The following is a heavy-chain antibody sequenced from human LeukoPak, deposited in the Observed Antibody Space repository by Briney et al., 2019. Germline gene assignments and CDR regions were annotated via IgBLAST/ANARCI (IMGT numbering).Heavy chain of an antibody. CDR1: GYSISSGYY. J-gene: IGHJ4*02. CDR3: ARDQETDY. CDR2: IYHSGST. Sequence: PSETLSLTCSVSGYSISSGYYWGWIRQPPGKGLEWIGSIYHSGSTYYNPSLKSRVTISVDTSKNQFSLKLSSVTAADTAVYYCARDQETDYWGQGTLVTVSS. V-gene: IGHV4-38-2*02.